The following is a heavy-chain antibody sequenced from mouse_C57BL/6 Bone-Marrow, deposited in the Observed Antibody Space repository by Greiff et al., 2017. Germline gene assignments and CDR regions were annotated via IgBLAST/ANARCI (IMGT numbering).Heavy chain of an antibody. D-gene: IGHD1-1*01. J-gene: IGHJ3*01. Sequence: VQLQQSGPELVKPGASVKISCKASGYTFTDYYMNWVKQSHGKSLEWIGDINPNNGGTSYNQKFKGKATLTVDKSSSTAYMELRSLTSEDSAVYYCADYEFAYGGRGNLVTVSA. V-gene: IGHV1-26*01. CDR3: ADYEFAY. CDR2: INPNNGGT. CDR1: GYTFTDYY.